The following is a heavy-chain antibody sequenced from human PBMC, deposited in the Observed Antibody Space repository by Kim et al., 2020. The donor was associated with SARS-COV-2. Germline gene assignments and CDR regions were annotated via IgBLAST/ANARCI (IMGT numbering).Heavy chain of an antibody. CDR3: ARGIAAAGTSCFDY. Sequence: TPSLKSRVTISVDTSKNQFSLKLSSVTAADTAVYYCARGIAAAGTSCFDYWGQGTLVTVSS. V-gene: IGHV4-39*01. D-gene: IGHD6-13*01. J-gene: IGHJ4*02.